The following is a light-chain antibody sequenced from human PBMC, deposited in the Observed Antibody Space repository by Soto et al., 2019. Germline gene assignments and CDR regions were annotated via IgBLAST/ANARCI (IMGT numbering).Light chain of an antibody. CDR3: QQYGNSPWT. V-gene: IGKV3-20*01. J-gene: IGKJ1*01. Sequence: EIVLTQSPGTLSLSPGERATLSCRPSQRLTSSYIAWYQQRPGQAPRLLIYGATTRATGVPDRFSGSGSGTDFTLTISRLEPEDFAVYFCQQYGNSPWTFGQGTKVEIK. CDR1: QRLTSSY. CDR2: GAT.